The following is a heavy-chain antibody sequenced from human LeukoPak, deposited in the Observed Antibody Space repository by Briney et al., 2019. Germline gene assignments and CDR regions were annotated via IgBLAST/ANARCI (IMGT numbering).Heavy chain of an antibody. J-gene: IGHJ4*02. CDR2: ISWNSGSI. D-gene: IGHD1-26*01. CDR1: GVTLSSYA. Sequence: PGGSLRLSCAASGVTLSSYAMSWARQAPGKGLEWVSGISWNSGSIGYADSVKGRFTISRDNAKNSLYLQMNSLRAEDTALYYCAKDKWDYWGQGTLVTVSS. V-gene: IGHV3-9*01. CDR3: AKDKWDY.